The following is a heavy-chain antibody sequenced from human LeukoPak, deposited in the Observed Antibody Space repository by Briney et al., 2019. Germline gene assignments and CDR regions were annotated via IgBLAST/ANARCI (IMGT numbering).Heavy chain of an antibody. J-gene: IGHJ3*02. CDR1: SGSISFYY. CDR3: VRSYDTSGYFHAFDI. Sequence: PSETLSLTCTVSSGSISFYYWSWIRQPPGKGLEWIGYIYYSGSTTYNPSLKSRVTISVDASKTQFSLKLSSVTAADTAMYYCVRSYDTSGYFHAFDIWGQGTEVTVSS. D-gene: IGHD3-22*01. CDR2: IYYSGST. V-gene: IGHV4-59*01.